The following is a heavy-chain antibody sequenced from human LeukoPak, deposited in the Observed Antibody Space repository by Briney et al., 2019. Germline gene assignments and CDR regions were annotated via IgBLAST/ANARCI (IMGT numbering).Heavy chain of an antibody. V-gene: IGHV3-21*01. J-gene: IGHJ3*02. CDR2: ISSSSSYI. CDR1: GFTFSSYS. Sequence: GGSLRLSCAASGFTFSSYSMNWVRQAPGKGVEWVSSISSSSSYIYYADSVKGRFTISRDNAKNSLYLQMNSLRAEDTAVYYCAREGAYCGGDCYDAFDIWGQGTMVTVSS. D-gene: IGHD2-21*02. CDR3: AREGAYCGGDCYDAFDI.